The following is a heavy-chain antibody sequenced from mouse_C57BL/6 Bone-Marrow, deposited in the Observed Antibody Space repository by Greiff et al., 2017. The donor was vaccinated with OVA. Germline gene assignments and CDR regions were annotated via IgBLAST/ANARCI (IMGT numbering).Heavy chain of an antibody. CDR1: GYTFTSYW. CDR2: INPSSGYT. J-gene: IGHJ2*01. D-gene: IGHD1-1*01. V-gene: IGHV1-7*01. CDR3: ARSQKIYYYGSSYFDY. Sequence: VKVVESGAELAKPGASVKLSCKASGYTFTSYWMHWVKQRPGQGLEWIGYINPSSGYTKYNQKFKDKATLTADKSSSTAYMQLSSLTYEDSAVYYCARSQKIYYYGSSYFDYWGQGTTLTVSS.